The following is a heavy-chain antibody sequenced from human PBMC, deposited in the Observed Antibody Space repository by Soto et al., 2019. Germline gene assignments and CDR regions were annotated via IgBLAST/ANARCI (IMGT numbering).Heavy chain of an antibody. D-gene: IGHD5-12*01. CDR2: ISYDGSNK. Sequence: QVQLVESGGGVVQPGRSLRLSCAASGFTFTDYAMHWVRQAPGKGLEWVAFISYDGSNKYFADSVKGRFTISRDNSKNTLHLHMNSLRAEDTAVDCCAREPPPTITGVLDYWGQGTLVTVSS. V-gene: IGHV3-30-3*01. CDR1: GFTFTDYA. CDR3: AREPPPTITGVLDY. J-gene: IGHJ4*01.